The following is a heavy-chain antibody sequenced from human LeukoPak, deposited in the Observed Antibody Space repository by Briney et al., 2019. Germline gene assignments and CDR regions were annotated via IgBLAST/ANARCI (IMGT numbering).Heavy chain of an antibody. V-gene: IGHV4-59*08. J-gene: IGHJ3*02. Sequence: PSETLSLTCAVYGGSFSSHYWSWIRQPPGKGLEWIGYIYYSGSTNYNPSLKSRVTISVDTSKNQFSLKLSSVTAADTAVYYCARAPLYDAFDIWGQGTMVTVSS. CDR3: ARAPLYDAFDI. CDR2: IYYSGST. CDR1: GGSFSSHY. D-gene: IGHD2-15*01.